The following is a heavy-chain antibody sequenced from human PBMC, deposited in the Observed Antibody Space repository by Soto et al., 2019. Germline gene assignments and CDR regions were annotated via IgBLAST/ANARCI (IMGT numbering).Heavy chain of an antibody. CDR2: IYYSGST. Sequence: QVQQQESGPGLVKLAQSLSLTCTVSGGSISSGDCYWSWIRKPPGKGLEWIGYIYYSGSTYYNPSLESRVTISVDTSKNQFSLKLSSVTSADTAVYYCAREGEYCGCDCYSCFDPWGQGTLVTVSS. V-gene: IGHV4-30-4*01. D-gene: IGHD2-21*02. J-gene: IGHJ5*02. CDR1: GGSISSGDCY. CDR3: AREGEYCGCDCYSCFDP.